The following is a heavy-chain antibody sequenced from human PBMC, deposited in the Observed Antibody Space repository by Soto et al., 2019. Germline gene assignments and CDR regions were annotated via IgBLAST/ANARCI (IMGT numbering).Heavy chain of an antibody. D-gene: IGHD6-13*01. V-gene: IGHV4-34*01. CDR2: INHSGST. J-gene: IGHJ4*02. Sequence: ASETLSLTCAVYGGSFSGYYWSWIRQPPGKGLEWIGEINHSGSTNYNPSLKSRVTISVDTSKNQFSLKLSSVTAADTAVYYCARGPSSSWPRSTGFLDYWGQGTLVTVSS. CDR1: GGSFSGYY. CDR3: ARGPSSSWPRSTGFLDY.